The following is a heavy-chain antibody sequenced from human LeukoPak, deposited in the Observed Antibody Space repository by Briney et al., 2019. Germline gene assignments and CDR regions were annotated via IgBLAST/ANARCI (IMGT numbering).Heavy chain of an antibody. CDR3: ARPVTSIYVDY. J-gene: IGHJ4*02. Sequence: PGGSLRLSCAASGFTVSSNYMSWVRQAPGKGLEWVSAIYSGGSTFYTDSVKGRFTISRDNSKNTLYLQMNSLRAEDTAVYYCARPVTSIYVDYWGQGTLVTVSS. D-gene: IGHD4-17*01. CDR2: IYSGGST. CDR1: GFTVSSNY. V-gene: IGHV3-53*01.